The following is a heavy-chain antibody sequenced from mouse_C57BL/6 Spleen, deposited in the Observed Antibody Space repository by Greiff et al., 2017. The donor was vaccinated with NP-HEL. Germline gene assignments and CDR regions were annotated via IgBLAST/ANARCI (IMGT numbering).Heavy chain of an antibody. D-gene: IGHD3-2*02. Sequence: VQLQQSGPELVKPGASVKISCKASGYAFSSSWMNWVKQRPGKGLEWIGRIYPGDGDTNYNGKFKGKATLTADKSSSTAYMQLSSLTSEDSAVYFCAKKQLRLRNYYAMDYWGQGTSVTVSS. V-gene: IGHV1-82*01. CDR3: AKKQLRLRNYYAMDY. CDR1: GYAFSSSW. CDR2: IYPGDGDT. J-gene: IGHJ4*01.